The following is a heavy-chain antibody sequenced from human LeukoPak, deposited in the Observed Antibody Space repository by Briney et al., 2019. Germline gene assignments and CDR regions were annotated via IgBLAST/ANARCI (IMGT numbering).Heavy chain of an antibody. D-gene: IGHD5-24*01. V-gene: IGHV1-18*01. Sequence: ASVKVSCKASGYTFTNYDISWVRQPPGQGLEWMGWISPYNGNTDYAQKLQGRVTMTTDTSTTTAYMELRSLRSDDTAVYYCARGWLQPYWYFDLWGRGTLVTVSS. CDR3: ARGWLQPYWYFDL. CDR2: ISPYNGNT. CDR1: GYTFTNYD. J-gene: IGHJ2*01.